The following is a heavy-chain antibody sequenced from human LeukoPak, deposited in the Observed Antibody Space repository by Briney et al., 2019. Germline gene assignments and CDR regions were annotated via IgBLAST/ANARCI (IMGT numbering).Heavy chain of an antibody. CDR2: INHSGST. CDR1: GGSFSGYY. D-gene: IGHD3-10*01. CDR3: ARENYGSGSLTFDY. Sequence: SETLSLTCAVYGGSFSGYYWSWIRQPPGKGLEWIGEINHSGSTNYNPSLKSRVTISVDKSKNQFSLKLSSVTAADTAVYYCARENYGSGSLTFDYWGQGTLVTVSS. J-gene: IGHJ4*02. V-gene: IGHV4-34*01.